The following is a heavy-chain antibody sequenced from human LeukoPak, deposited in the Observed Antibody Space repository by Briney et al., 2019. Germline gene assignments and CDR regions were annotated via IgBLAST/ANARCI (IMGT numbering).Heavy chain of an antibody. J-gene: IGHJ4*02. CDR1: GGPISSSSYY. D-gene: IGHD3-10*01. V-gene: IGHV4-39*02. CDR3: ARDITMVRGVKGGY. CDR2: IYYSGST. Sequence: PSETLSLTCTVSGGPISSSSYYWGWIRQPPGKVLEWIGSIYYSGSTYYNPSLKSRVTISVDTSKNQFSLKLSSVTAADTAVYYCARDITMVRGVKGGYWGQGTLVTVSS.